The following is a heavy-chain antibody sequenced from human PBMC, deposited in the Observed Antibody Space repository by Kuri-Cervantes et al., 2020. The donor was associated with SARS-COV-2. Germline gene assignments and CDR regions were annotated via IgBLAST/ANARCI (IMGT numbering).Heavy chain of an antibody. J-gene: IGHJ6*03. CDR3: ARRYYYMDV. V-gene: IGHV4-39*01. CDR1: GGSISSGSYY. CDR2: IYYSGST. Sequence: ESLKISCTVSGGSISSGSYYWGWIRQPPGKGLEWIGSIYYSGSTYYNPSLKSRVTISVDTSKNQFSLKLSSVTAADTAVYYCARRYYYMDVWGKGTTVTVSS.